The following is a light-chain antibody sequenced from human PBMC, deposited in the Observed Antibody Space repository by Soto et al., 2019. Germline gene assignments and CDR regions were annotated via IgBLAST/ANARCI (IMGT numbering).Light chain of an antibody. CDR3: HQYKSWPTGT. Sequence: VLTQSPVTLSLSPGERATLSCRASQSFRGLLAWYQQKPGQAPRLIISDASTRATGIPARLSGSGSGTEFTLTISSLQSEDFALYYGHQYKSWPTGTFGQGTKVDIK. CDR2: DAS. CDR1: QSFRGL. J-gene: IGKJ2*01. V-gene: IGKV3-15*01.